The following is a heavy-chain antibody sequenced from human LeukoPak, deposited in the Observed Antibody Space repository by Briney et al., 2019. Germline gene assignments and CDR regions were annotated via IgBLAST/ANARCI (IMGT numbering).Heavy chain of an antibody. CDR2: GSAYNGNT. V-gene: IGHV1-18*01. J-gene: IGHJ6*03. CDR1: GYTFTSYG. CDR3: ARSSSSWYPFNYYMDV. Sequence: ASVKVSCKDSGYTFTSYGISWVRQAPGQGLEWMEWGSAYNGNTNYAQKLQGRVTMTTDTSTSTAYMELRSLRSDDTAVYYCARSSSSWYPFNYYMDVWGKGTTVTVSS. D-gene: IGHD6-13*01.